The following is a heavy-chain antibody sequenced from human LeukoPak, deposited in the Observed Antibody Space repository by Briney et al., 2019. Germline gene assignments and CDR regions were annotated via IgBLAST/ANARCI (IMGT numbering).Heavy chain of an antibody. J-gene: IGHJ3*02. CDR1: GGTFSSYT. D-gene: IGHD2-15*01. CDR2: IIPILGIA. Sequence: VKVSCKASGGTFSSYTISWVRQAPGQGLEWMGRIIPILGIANYAQKFQGRVTITADKSTSTAYMELSSLRSEDTAVYYCARESDYCSGGSCYLGAFDIWGQGTMVTVSS. V-gene: IGHV1-69*04. CDR3: ARESDYCSGGSCYLGAFDI.